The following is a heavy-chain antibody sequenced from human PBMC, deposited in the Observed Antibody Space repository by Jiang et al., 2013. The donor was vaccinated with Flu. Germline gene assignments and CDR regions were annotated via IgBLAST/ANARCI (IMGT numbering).Heavy chain of an antibody. CDR1: GGSISSGGYY. V-gene: IGHV4-31*03. CDR3: ARERGGRCSSGGSCPVDY. J-gene: IGHJ4*02. D-gene: IGHD2-15*01. Sequence: GLVKPSQTLSLTCTVSGGSISSGGYYWSWIRQHPGKGLEWIGYIYYSGSTYYNPSLKSRVTISVDTSKNQFSLKLSSVTAADTAVYYCARERGGRCSSGGSCPVDYWGQGTLVTVSS. CDR2: IYYSGST.